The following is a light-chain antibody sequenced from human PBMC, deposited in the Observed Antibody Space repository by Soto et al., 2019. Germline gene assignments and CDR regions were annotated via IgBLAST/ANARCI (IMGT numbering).Light chain of an antibody. V-gene: IGKV3D-20*02. CDR2: GAS. J-gene: IGKJ4*01. CDR1: QSVSSDY. CDR3: QQRNDWPLT. Sequence: IVLTQSPDTLSLSPGERATLCFRASQSVSSDYLVWYQQTPGQAPRLLIYGASRRATGIPARFRGSGSGTDFTLTISSLEPEDFAIYYCQQRNDWPLTFGGGTKVDIK.